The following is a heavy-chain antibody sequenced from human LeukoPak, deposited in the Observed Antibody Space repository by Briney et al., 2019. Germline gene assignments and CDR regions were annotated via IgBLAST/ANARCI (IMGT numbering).Heavy chain of an antibody. CDR2: SIPILGIA. Sequence: ASVKVSCKASGGTFSSYAISWVRQAPGQGLEWMGRSIPILGIANYAQKFQGRVTITADKSTSTAYMELSSLRSEDTAVYYCARDLWYSSSWYREYNWFDPWGQGTLVTVSS. V-gene: IGHV1-69*04. CDR1: GGTFSSYA. J-gene: IGHJ5*02. D-gene: IGHD6-13*01. CDR3: ARDLWYSSSWYREYNWFDP.